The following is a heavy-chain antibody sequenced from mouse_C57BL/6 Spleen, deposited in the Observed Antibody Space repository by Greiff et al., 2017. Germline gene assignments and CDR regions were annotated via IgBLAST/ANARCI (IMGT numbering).Heavy chain of an antibody. Sequence: DVMLVESGGGLVKPGGSLKLSCAASGFTFSSYAMSWVRQTPEKRLEWVATISDGGSYTYYPDNVKGRFTISRDNAKNNLYLQMSHLKSEDTAMYYCARGGYYGEGFDYWGQGTTLTVSS. CDR1: GFTFSSYA. J-gene: IGHJ2*01. D-gene: IGHD1-1*01. V-gene: IGHV5-4*03. CDR3: ARGGYYGEGFDY. CDR2: ISDGGSYT.